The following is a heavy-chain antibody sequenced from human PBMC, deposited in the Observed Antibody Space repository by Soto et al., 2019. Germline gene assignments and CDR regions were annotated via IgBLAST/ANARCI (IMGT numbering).Heavy chain of an antibody. CDR1: GDSFTSYW. V-gene: IGHV5-51*01. Sequence: PGESLKISCKCSGDSFTSYWIGLVRQMPGKGLEWMGIIYPGDSDTRYSPSFQGQVTISADRSISTAYLQWSSLKASDTAMYYCARPRSGTYGLHYGMDVWGQGTTVTVSS. CDR3: ARPRSGTYGLHYGMDV. D-gene: IGHD1-26*01. CDR2: IYPGDSDT. J-gene: IGHJ6*02.